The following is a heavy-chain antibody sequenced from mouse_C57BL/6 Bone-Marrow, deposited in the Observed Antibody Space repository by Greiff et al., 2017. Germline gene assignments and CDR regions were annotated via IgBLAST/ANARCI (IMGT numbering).Heavy chain of an antibody. D-gene: IGHD2-1*01. Sequence: VQLKESGPELVKPGASVKIPCKASGYTFTDYNMDWVKQSHGKSLEWIGDINPNNGGTIYNQKFKGKATLTVDKSSSTAYMELRSLTSEDTAVYYCARRGSYGNSSWFAYWGQGTLVTVSA. V-gene: IGHV1-18*01. CDR1: GYTFTDYN. J-gene: IGHJ3*01. CDR2: INPNNGGT. CDR3: ARRGSYGNSSWFAY.